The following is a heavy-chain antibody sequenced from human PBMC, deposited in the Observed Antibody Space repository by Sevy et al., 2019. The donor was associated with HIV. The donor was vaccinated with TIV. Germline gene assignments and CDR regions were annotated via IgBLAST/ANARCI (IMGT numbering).Heavy chain of an antibody. CDR2: IKSKTDGGTT. CDR3: TTVAQFTAFDI. Sequence: GGSLRLSCAASGFTFSNAWMSWVRQAPGKGLEWVGRIKSKTDGGTTDYAEPVKGKFTISRDDSKNTLYLQMNSLKTEDTAVYYCTTVAQFTAFDIWGQGTMVTVSS. J-gene: IGHJ3*02. CDR1: GFTFSNAW. V-gene: IGHV3-15*01.